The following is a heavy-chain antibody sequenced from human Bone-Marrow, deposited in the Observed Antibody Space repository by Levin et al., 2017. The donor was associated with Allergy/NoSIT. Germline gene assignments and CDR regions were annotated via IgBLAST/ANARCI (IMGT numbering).Heavy chain of an antibody. CDR3: AREVGYGSGAFDY. Sequence: KTSETLSLTCTVSGGSISSGNYYWSWIRQPAGTGLEWIGRLYTSDNTNSNPSLKTRVTISVDTSKNQFSLNLSSVTAADTAVYYCAREVGYGSGAFDYWGQGTLVTVSS. CDR2: LYTSDNT. D-gene: IGHD3-10*01. CDR1: GGSISSGNYY. J-gene: IGHJ4*02. V-gene: IGHV4-61*02.